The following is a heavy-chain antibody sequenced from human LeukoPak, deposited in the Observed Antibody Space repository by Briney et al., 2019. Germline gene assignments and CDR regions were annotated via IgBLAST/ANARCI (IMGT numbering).Heavy chain of an antibody. Sequence: PGGSLRLSCAASGFTFSNYGMSWVRQAPGKGLEWVSAISGSGGRTYYADSVKGRFNISRDNSKNTLYLQMNSLRAEDTAVYYCAGHTDSSGWYRVWYYWGQGTLVTVSS. CDR2: ISGSGGRT. V-gene: IGHV3-23*01. J-gene: IGHJ4*02. CDR3: AGHTDSSGWYRVWYY. D-gene: IGHD6-19*01. CDR1: GFTFSNYG.